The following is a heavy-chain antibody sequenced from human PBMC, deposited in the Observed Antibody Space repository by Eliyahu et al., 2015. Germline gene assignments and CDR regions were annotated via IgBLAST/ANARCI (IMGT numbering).Heavy chain of an antibody. J-gene: IGHJ4*02. CDR2: ISGSGGST. CDR3: AKELVFAGWVHY. Sequence: EVQLLESGGGLVQPGGSLRLSCAASGXXFSSYAMGWVRQAPGKGLEWVPAISGSGGSTYYADSVKGRFTISRDNSKNTLYLQMNSLRAEDTAVYYCAKELVFAGWVHYWGQGTLVTVSS. V-gene: IGHV3-23*01. D-gene: IGHD3-10*01. CDR1: GXXFSSYA.